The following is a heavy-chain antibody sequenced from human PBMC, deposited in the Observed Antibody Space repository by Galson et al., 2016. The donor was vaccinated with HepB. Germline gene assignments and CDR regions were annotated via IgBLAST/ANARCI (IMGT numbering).Heavy chain of an antibody. D-gene: IGHD3-3*01. J-gene: IGHJ4*02. V-gene: IGHV4-30-2*01. CDR2: IYRNGAT. CDR3: ARTWGGYVDY. Sequence: TLSLTCAVSDGSFTNGGYSWSWIRQPPGKGLEWIGYIYRNGATSYNPSLKSRVTISIDKSKIQFSLNLTSVTAADTAVYYCARTWGGYVDYWGQGALVTVSS. CDR1: DGSFTNGGYS.